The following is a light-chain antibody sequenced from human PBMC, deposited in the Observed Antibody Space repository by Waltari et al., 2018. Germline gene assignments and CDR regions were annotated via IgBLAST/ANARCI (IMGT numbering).Light chain of an antibody. J-gene: IGKJ2*01. CDR2: AES. CDR1: QSISSY. Sequence: DIQMTQSPSSLSASVGDRVTITCRASQSISSYLNWYHQKPGKAPKLLIYAESSLQSGVPSRCSGSGSGTDFTLTISSMQPEDFATYYCQQSYSTPYTFGQGTKLEIK. V-gene: IGKV1-39*01. CDR3: QQSYSTPYT.